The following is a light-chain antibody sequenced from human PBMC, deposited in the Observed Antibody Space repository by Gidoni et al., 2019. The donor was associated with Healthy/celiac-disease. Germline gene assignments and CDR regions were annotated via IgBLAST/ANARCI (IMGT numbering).Light chain of an antibody. CDR1: KLGDNY. V-gene: IGLV3-1*01. CDR2: HDS. CDR3: QAWDSSTVV. Sequence: SYELTQPPSVSVSAGQTASITCSGDKLGDNYACWYQQKPGQSPVLVIYHDSKRPSGIPERFSGSNSGNTATLTISGTQAMDEADYYCQAWDSSTVVFGGGTKLTVL. J-gene: IGLJ2*01.